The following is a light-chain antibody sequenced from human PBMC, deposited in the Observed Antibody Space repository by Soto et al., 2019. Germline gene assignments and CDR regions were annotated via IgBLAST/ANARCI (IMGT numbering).Light chain of an antibody. J-gene: IGKJ2*01. CDR3: QQYGSSPGT. CDR2: GAS. CDR1: QSVSTNY. Sequence: EIVLTQSPGTLSLSPGERATLSCRASQSVSTNYLAWYQQKPGQAPRLLIYGASSRATGIPDRFSGSGSGTDFTLTISTLEPEDFAVYYCQQYGSSPGTFGQGTKVDI. V-gene: IGKV3-20*01.